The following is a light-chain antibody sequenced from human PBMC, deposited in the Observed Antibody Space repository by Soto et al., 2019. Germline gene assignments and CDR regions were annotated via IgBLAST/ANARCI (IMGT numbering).Light chain of an antibody. CDR2: GVS. CDR3: LQYNNWPLT. J-gene: IGKJ4*01. Sequence: EIVMTQSPATLSVSPGERATLSCRASHSVSSNLAWYQQKPGQAPRLLNYGVSARASGIPARFSGSGSGTEFPLTISSLQSEDFAVYYCLQYNNWPLTFGGGTKVEIK. V-gene: IGKV3-15*01. CDR1: HSVSSN.